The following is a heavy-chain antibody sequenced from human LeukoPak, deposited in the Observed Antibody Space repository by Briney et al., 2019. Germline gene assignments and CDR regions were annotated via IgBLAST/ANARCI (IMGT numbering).Heavy chain of an antibody. CDR1: GFTFSSYA. CDR2: ISGSGGST. V-gene: IGHV3-23*01. D-gene: IGHD5-12*01. Sequence: GGSLSLSCAASGFTFSSYAMSWVRQAPGKGLEGVSAISGSGGSTYNADSVKGRFTISRDNSKNTLYLQMNSLRAEDTAVYYCAKGYSGYDFSFDYWGQGTLVTVSS. J-gene: IGHJ4*02. CDR3: AKGYSGYDFSFDY.